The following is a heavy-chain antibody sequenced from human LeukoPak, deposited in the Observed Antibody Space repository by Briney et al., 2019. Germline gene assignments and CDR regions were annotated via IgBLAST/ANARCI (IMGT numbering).Heavy chain of an antibody. J-gene: IGHJ3*02. V-gene: IGHV5-51*01. Sequence: GESLKISCKGSGYGFTTYWIGWVRQMPGKGLEWMGIIYPGDSDTRYSPSFQGQVTISADKSITTAYLQWNSLKASDTAMYCCARQTGDNAFDIWGRGTMVTVSS. CDR1: GYGFTTYW. CDR2: IYPGDSDT. CDR3: ARQTGDNAFDI. D-gene: IGHD7-27*01.